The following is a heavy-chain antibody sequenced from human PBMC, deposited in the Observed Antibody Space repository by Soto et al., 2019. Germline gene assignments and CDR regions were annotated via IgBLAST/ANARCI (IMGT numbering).Heavy chain of an antibody. CDR3: LKALRSAELLYAFDC. J-gene: IGHJ5*01. Sequence: GGSLRLSCSASGFTFSSYAMHWVRQAPGKGLEYVSRVSSDGISTYYADSLKGRFTISRDNSESTLYLLMNSLGAEDTAVYYCLKALRSAELLYAFDCWGQGTLVTVSS. D-gene: IGHD3-10*01. V-gene: IGHV3-64D*06. CDR1: GFTFSSYA. CDR2: VSSDGIST.